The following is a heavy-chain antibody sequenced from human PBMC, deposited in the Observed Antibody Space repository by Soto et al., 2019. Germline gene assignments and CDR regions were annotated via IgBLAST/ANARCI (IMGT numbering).Heavy chain of an antibody. CDR2: ISGSGGST. Sequence: EVQLLESGGGLVRPGGSLRLSCAVSGFMFSSYAMTWVRQAPGKGLEWVSSISGSGGSTYYSDSVRGRFTISRANSKKMLYLEMNSLKGDDTAVYYCAKDGSWGDHYYFDNWGQGTLFTVSS. CDR1: GFMFSSYA. D-gene: IGHD2-21*02. J-gene: IGHJ4*02. V-gene: IGHV3-23*01. CDR3: AKDGSWGDHYYFDN.